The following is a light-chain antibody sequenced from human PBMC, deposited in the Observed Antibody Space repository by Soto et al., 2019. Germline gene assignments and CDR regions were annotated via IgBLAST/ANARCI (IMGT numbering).Light chain of an antibody. CDR3: KSYAGSNTYV. Sequence: QSVLTQPPSASGSPGQSVTISCTGTSSDVGGYDYVSWYQQHPGKAPKLMIYEVTIRPSGVSDRFSGSKSGNTASLTVSGLQAEDEADYFCKSYAGSNTYVFGSGTKVTVL. J-gene: IGLJ1*01. V-gene: IGLV2-8*01. CDR1: SSDVGGYDY. CDR2: EVT.